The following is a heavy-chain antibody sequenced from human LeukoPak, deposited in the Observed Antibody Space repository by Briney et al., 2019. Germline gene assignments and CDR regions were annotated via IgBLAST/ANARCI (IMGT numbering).Heavy chain of an antibody. CDR2: INPSGGST. J-gene: IGHJ4*02. V-gene: IGHV1-46*01. CDR1: GYTFTSYY. CDR3: ARSNWGYSSSWYPGAVDY. Sequence: ASVKVSCKASGYTFTSYYMHWVRQAPGQGLEWMGIINPSGGSTSYAQKFQGRVTMTRDTSTSTVYMELSSLRSEDTAVYYCARSNWGYSSSWYPGAVDYWGQGTLVTVSS. D-gene: IGHD6-13*01.